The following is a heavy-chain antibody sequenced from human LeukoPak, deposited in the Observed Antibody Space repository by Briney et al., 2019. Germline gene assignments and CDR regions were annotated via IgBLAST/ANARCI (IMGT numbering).Heavy chain of an antibody. CDR2: IDAGNGNT. Sequence: ASVKVSCKASGYTFTSYAMHWVRQAPGQRLEWMGWIDAGNGNTKYSQKFQGRVTITRDTSASTAYTELSSLRSEDTAVYYCARANQLVHAFDIWGQGTMVTVSS. CDR3: ARANQLVHAFDI. CDR1: GYTFTSYA. D-gene: IGHD4/OR15-4a*01. V-gene: IGHV1-3*01. J-gene: IGHJ3*02.